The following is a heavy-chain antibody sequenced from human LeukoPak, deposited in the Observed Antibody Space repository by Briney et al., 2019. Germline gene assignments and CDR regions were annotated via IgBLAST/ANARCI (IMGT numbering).Heavy chain of an antibody. CDR1: GYTFSSYG. Sequence: ASVKVSCKASGYTFSSYGINWVRQAPGQGLEWMGRISDYNGNTNYAQKLQGRVTMTTDTSTSTAYMELRSLRSDDTAVYYCARDDALVATGSFDYWGQGTLVTVSS. CDR3: ARDDALVATGSFDY. J-gene: IGHJ4*02. V-gene: IGHV1-18*01. D-gene: IGHD5-12*01. CDR2: ISDYNGNT.